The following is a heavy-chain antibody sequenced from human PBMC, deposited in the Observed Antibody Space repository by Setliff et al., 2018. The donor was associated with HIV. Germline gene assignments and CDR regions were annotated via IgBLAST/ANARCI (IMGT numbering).Heavy chain of an antibody. CDR3: ARVAMVRGVIPPDFDYYYYYMDV. J-gene: IGHJ6*03. Sequence: KPSETLSLTCTVSGGSISSGGYYWSWIRHHPGKGLEWIGYIHYSGNTYYNPSLKSRVTMSVDTSKNQFSLKLSSVTAADTAVYYCARVAMVRGVIPPDFDYYYYYMDVWGKGTTVTVS. V-gene: IGHV4-31*03. CDR1: GGSISSGGYY. D-gene: IGHD3-10*01. CDR2: IHYSGNT.